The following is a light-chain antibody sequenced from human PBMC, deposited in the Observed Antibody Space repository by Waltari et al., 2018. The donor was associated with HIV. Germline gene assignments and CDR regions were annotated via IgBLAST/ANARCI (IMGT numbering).Light chain of an antibody. J-gene: IGLJ3*02. CDR3: ATWDDSLDGPM. V-gene: IGLV1-44*01. CDR1: ISDLGSNT. Sequence: QSVLTQPPSASGTPGQRVTISSSGSISDLGSNTVNRYQQLPGTAPKLLIYSNDQRPSGVPDRFSGSKSGTSASLDISGLRSEDEADYYCATWDDSLDGPMFGGGTKLTVL. CDR2: SND.